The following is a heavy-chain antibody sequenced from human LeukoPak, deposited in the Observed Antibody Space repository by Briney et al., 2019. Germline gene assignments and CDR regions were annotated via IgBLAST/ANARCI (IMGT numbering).Heavy chain of an antibody. CDR3: ARSYYYGSGETSPYFYY. J-gene: IGHJ4*02. CDR1: GGSISSGDYY. CDR2: IYYSGST. D-gene: IGHD3-10*01. Sequence: PSQTLSLTCTVSGGSISSGDYYWSWIRQPPGKGLEWIGYIYYSGSTYYNPSLKSRVTISVDTSKNQFSLKLSSVTAADMAVYYCARSYYYGSGETSPYFYYWGQGTLVTVSS. V-gene: IGHV4-30-4*01.